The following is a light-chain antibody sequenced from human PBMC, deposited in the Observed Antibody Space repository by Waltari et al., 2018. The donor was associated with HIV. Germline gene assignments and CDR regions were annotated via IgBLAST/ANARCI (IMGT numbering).Light chain of an antibody. Sequence: DIQLTQSPSFLSASVGARVTITCRASQATSRYVSWYQQQPTKAPKVLLYGASTLQAGVPSRFSGSGSGTDFTLTITNVQPEDFATYYCQQIKTLPLTFGGGTKLDFK. CDR3: QQIKTLPLT. CDR2: GAS. V-gene: IGKV1-9*01. J-gene: IGKJ4*01. CDR1: QATSRY.